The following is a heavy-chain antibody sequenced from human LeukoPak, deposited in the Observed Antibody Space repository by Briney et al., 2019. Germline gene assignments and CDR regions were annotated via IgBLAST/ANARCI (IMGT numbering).Heavy chain of an antibody. V-gene: IGHV3-30*04. D-gene: IGHD3-9*01. CDR1: GFTFSSYA. J-gene: IGHJ4*02. CDR2: ISYDGSNK. Sequence: PGGSLRLSCAASGFTFSSYAMHWVRQAPGKGLEWVAVISYDGSNKYYADSVKGRFTISRDNSKNTLYLQMNSLRAEDTAVYYCARGGRPEDYDILTMYYFDYWGQGTLVTVSS. CDR3: ARGGRPEDYDILTMYYFDY.